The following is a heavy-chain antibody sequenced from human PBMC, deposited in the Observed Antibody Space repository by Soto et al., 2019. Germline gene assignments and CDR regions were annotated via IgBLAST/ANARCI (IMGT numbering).Heavy chain of an antibody. Sequence: GVSLRLSFAASGLTVSSNYMNWVRQAPGKGLEWVSLIYTGGGTYYADSVKGRFTVSRDNSKNTLYLQVNSLRAEDTAVYYCARMGQFRVPGDYYYGMDCWGKGTSVTVSS. CDR1: GLTVSSNY. V-gene: IGHV3-53*01. D-gene: IGHD3-16*01. J-gene: IGHJ6*04. CDR3: ARMGQFRVPGDYYYGMDC. CDR2: IYTGGGT.